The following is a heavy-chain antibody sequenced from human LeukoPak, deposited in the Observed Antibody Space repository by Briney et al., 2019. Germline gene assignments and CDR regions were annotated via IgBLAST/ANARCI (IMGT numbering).Heavy chain of an antibody. Sequence: ASVKVSCKASGYTFTGYYMHWVRQAPGQGLEWMGWINPNSGGTNYAQKFQGRVTMTRDTSISTAYMELSRLRCDDTAVYYCARVYDFWSGYAFDPWGQGTLVTVSS. CDR1: GYTFTGYY. D-gene: IGHD3-3*01. CDR3: ARVYDFWSGYAFDP. J-gene: IGHJ5*02. V-gene: IGHV1-2*02. CDR2: INPNSGGT.